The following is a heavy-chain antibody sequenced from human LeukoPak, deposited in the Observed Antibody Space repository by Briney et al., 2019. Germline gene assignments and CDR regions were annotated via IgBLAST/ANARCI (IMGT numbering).Heavy chain of an antibody. CDR3: ARSNLRSGFISPIWY. J-gene: IGHJ4*02. V-gene: IGHV1-8*01. Sequence: GASVKVSCKASGYTFTSYDINWARQATGQGLEWMGWMNPNSGNTGYAQKFQGRVTMTRNTSISTAYMELSSLRSEDTAVYYCARSNLRSGFISPIWYWGQGTLVTVSS. D-gene: IGHD3-3*01. CDR2: MNPNSGNT. CDR1: GYTFTSYD.